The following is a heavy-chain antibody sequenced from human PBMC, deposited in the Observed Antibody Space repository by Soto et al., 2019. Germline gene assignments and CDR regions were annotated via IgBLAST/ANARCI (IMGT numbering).Heavy chain of an antibody. CDR1: GGSLRSIYKH. Sequence: PSETRSLTCTVSGGSLRSIYKHWGWIRQPPGKCLEWIGTVYCTGNXXYNPSLKXXVTISVETSKXRFSLXLPSVTAADTVVYYCARVPDRGGQGTLVTVSS. CDR2: VYCTGNX. D-gene: IGHD2-2*01. CDR3: ARVPDR. J-gene: IGHJ5*02. V-gene: IGHV4-39*01.